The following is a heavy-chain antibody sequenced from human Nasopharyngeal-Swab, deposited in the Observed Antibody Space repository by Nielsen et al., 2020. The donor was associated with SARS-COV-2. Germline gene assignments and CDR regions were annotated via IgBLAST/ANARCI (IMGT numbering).Heavy chain of an antibody. CDR1: GGSISSSSYY. D-gene: IGHD3-3*01. CDR3: ASITTFGVVYS. J-gene: IGHJ3*01. CDR2: IYYSGST. Sequence: SETLSLTCTVSGGSISSSSYYWGWIRQPPGKGLEWIGSIYYSGSTYYNPSLKSRVTISVDTSKNQFSLKLSSVTAADTAVYYCASITTFGVVYSWGQGTMVTVSS. V-gene: IGHV4-39*01.